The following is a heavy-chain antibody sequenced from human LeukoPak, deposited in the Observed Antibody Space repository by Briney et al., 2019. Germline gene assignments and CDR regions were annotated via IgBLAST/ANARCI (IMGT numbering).Heavy chain of an antibody. CDR3: ARGGPGGIRYFDWLSSSYFDY. CDR2: IYGSGSA. J-gene: IGHJ4*02. V-gene: IGHV4-4*07. Sequence: SETLSLTCTVFGGAISGYYWGWIRQPAGKGLEWIGRIYGSGSATYNPSLKSRVTMSVDTSKNQFSLKLSSVTAADTAVYYCARGGPGGIRYFDWLSSSYFDYWGQGTLVTVSS. D-gene: IGHD3-9*01. CDR1: GGAISGYY.